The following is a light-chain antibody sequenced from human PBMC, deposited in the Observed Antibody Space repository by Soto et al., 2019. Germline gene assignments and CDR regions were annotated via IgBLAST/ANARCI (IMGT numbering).Light chain of an antibody. Sequence: QLVLTQSPSASAALGASVKLTCTLTSGHSTYAIAWHQQEPEKGPRYLMKVHNDGRYTNGDGNPDRFSGSRSEAEYYLTISSLQSEDEADYCCQTGDTGPGVFGGETKLTVL. CDR2: VHNDGRY. J-gene: IGLJ3*02. V-gene: IGLV4-69*01. CDR1: SGHSTYA. CDR3: QTGDTGPGV.